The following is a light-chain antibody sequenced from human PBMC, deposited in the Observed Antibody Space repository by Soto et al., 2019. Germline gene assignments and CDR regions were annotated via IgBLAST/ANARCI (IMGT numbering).Light chain of an antibody. CDR2: GAS. V-gene: IGKV3-15*01. CDR3: QQYNNWHPMYT. J-gene: IGKJ2*01. Sequence: EIVMTQSPATLSVSPGERATLSCRASQSVSINLAWYQQKPGHAPRLLIYGASTSATGIPARFSGSGSGTEFTLTISSLQSEDFAVYYCQQYNNWHPMYTFGQGTKPDIK. CDR1: QSVSIN.